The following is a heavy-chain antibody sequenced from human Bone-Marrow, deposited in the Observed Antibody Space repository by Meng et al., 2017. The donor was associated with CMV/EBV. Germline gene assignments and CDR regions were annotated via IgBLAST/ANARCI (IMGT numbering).Heavy chain of an antibody. Sequence: SCKVSVYTFPDYYMHWVQQAPGKGLEWMGLVDPEDGETIYAEKFQGRVTITADTSTDTAYMELSSLRSEDTAVYYCATWRIAGFFDFWGQGTLVTVSS. CDR1: VYTFPDYY. CDR2: VDPEDGET. J-gene: IGHJ4*02. D-gene: IGHD1-26*01. CDR3: ATWRIAGFFDF. V-gene: IGHV1-69-2*01.